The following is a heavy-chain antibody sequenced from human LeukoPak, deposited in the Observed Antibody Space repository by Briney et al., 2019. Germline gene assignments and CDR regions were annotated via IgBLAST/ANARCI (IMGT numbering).Heavy chain of an antibody. J-gene: IGHJ4*02. Sequence: SETLSLTCTVSGGSISSGDYYWSWIRQPPGKGLEWIGYIYYSGSTYYNPSLKSRVTISVDTSKNQFSLKLSSVTAADTAVYYCARVDCSGGSCCLDYWGQGTLVTVSS. CDR1: GGSISSGDYY. D-gene: IGHD2-15*01. CDR2: IYYSGST. CDR3: ARVDCSGGSCCLDY. V-gene: IGHV4-30-4*01.